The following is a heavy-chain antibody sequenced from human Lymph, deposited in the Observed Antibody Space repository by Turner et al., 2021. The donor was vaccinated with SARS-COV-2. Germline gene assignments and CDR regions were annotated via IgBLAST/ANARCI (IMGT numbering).Heavy chain of an antibody. D-gene: IGHD7-27*01. J-gene: IGHJ4*02. CDR2: INWNGGRT. V-gene: IGHV3-20*01. CDR1: GFTFDDYG. Sequence: EVQLVESGGGVVLPGGSLRLSCSASGFTFDDYGMSWVRQAPGRGLEWVSNINWNGGRTGYADSVKGRFTSSRDNAKNTRYLQVNSLRAEDTALYHCERGTGAADYWGQGTMVTVSS. CDR3: ERGTGAADY.